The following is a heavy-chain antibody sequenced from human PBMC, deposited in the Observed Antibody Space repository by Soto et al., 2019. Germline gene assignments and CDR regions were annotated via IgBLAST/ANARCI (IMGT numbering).Heavy chain of an antibody. CDR1: GGSFSGYY. V-gene: IGHV4-34*09. J-gene: IGHJ4*02. CDR2: IYYSGST. D-gene: IGHD3-22*01. CDR3: ARGSYYYDSSGKIFDY. Sequence: SETLSLTCAVYGGSFSGYYWSWIRQPPGKGLEWIGYIYYSGSTYYNPSLKSRVTISVDTSKNQFSLKLSSVTAADTAVYYCARGSYYYDSSGKIFDYWGQGTLVTVSS.